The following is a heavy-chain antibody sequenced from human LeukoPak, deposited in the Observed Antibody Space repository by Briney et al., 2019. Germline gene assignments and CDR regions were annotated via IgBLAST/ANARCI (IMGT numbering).Heavy chain of an antibody. Sequence: GLALRLSCAASGFIVSTYGMYWLRQPPAKGLEWVAFIRHDGSIKNYADSVKGRSTISRDNSKNTLYLQMNRLKTEDTAVYYCTTDRYSSGGFDYWGQGTLVTVSS. V-gene: IGHV3-30*02. D-gene: IGHD6-19*01. CDR2: IRHDGSIK. CDR1: GFIVSTYG. J-gene: IGHJ4*02. CDR3: TTDRYSSGGFDY.